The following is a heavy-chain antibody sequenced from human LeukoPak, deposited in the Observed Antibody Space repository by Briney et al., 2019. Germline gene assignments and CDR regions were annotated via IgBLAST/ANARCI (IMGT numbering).Heavy chain of an antibody. CDR3: ARVLLSIVGLYYYYMDV. V-gene: IGHV1-18*01. CDR1: GYTFTSYG. CDR2: ISAYNGNT. Sequence: GASVKVSCKASGYTFTSYGISWVRQAPGQGLEWMGWISAYNGNTNYAQKLQARVTMTTDTSTSTAYMELRSLRSDDTAVYYCARVLLSIVGLYYYYMDVWGKGTTVTVSS. J-gene: IGHJ6*03. D-gene: IGHD2-21*01.